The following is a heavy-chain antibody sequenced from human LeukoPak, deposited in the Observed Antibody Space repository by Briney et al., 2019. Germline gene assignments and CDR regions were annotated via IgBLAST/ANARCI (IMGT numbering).Heavy chain of an antibody. D-gene: IGHD2-2*01. J-gene: IGHJ6*02. Sequence: PGRSLRLSCAASGVTFRSYGMHWVRQAPGKGLEWVAVIWYDGSNKYYADSVKGRFTISRDNSKNTLYLQMNSLRAEDTAVYYCAREVRTIYYYYGMDVWGQGTTVTVSS. CDR1: GVTFRSYG. CDR2: IWYDGSNK. CDR3: AREVRTIYYYYGMDV. V-gene: IGHV3-33*01.